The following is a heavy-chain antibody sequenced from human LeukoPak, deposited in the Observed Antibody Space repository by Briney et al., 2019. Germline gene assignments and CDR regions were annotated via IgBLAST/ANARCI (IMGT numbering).Heavy chain of an antibody. Sequence: PSETLSLTCTVSGGSISSYYWSWIRQPPGKGLEWIGYIYYSGSTNYNPSLKSRVTISVDTSKNQFSLKLGSVTAADTAVYYCARDRHYYGMDVWGQGTTVTVSS. V-gene: IGHV4-59*01. CDR3: ARDRHYYGMDV. CDR2: IYYSGST. J-gene: IGHJ6*02. CDR1: GGSISSYY.